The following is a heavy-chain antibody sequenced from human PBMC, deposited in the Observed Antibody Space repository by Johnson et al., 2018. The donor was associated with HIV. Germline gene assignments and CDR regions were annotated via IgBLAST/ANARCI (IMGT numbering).Heavy chain of an antibody. Sequence: MQLVESGGGLVQPGGSLRLSCAASGFTFSSYDMHWVRQATGKGLEWVSAIGTAGDTYYPGSVKGRFTISRDNSKNTLYLQMGSLRAGDMAVYYCARAHQKVVITNDAFDIWGQGTMVTVSS. CDR2: IGTAGDT. V-gene: IGHV3-13*01. D-gene: IGHD3-22*01. CDR3: ARAHQKVVITNDAFDI. CDR1: GFTFSSYD. J-gene: IGHJ3*02.